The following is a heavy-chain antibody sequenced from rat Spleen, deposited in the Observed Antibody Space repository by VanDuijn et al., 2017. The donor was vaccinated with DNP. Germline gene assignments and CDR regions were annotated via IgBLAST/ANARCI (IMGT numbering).Heavy chain of an antibody. J-gene: IGHJ2*01. V-gene: IGHV5-25*01. D-gene: IGHD1-11*01. CDR1: GFTFSDSY. Sequence: EVQLVESGGGLVQPGRSLKLTCAASGFTFSDSYMAWVRQAPKKGLEWVASISASGGSTSYRDSVKGRFTISRDNAKNTLYLQMNSLRSEDTASYYCARGGRSYFDYWGQGVMVTVSS. CDR3: ARGGRSYFDY. CDR2: ISASGGST.